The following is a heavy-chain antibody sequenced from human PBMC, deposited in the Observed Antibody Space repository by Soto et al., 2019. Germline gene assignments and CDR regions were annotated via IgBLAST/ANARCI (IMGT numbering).Heavy chain of an antibody. CDR2: INQSGST. CDR1: GASFSGYY. Sequence: QVQLQQWGAGLLKPSETLSLSCAVYGASFSGYYWNWIRQPPGKGLEWIGEINQSGSTNYSPSLKTRVTISVDTSKKQFSQRLSSVTAADTAVYYCARRFSGSGRYFDYWGQGTLVTVSS. D-gene: IGHD6-25*01. J-gene: IGHJ4*02. V-gene: IGHV4-34*02. CDR3: ARRFSGSGRYFDY.